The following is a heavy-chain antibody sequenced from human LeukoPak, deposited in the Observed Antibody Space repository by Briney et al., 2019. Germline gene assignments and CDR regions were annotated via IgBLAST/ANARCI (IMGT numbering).Heavy chain of an antibody. CDR3: ARVSKKYSSSWYYFGY. Sequence: GGSLRLSCAASGFIFKDYAMHWVRQAPGKGLEWVAVISHNGVDKYYAESVKGRFSVSRDNSKNTVYLQMNSLRAEDTAVYYCARVSKKYSSSWYYFGYWGQGTLVTVSS. J-gene: IGHJ4*02. V-gene: IGHV3-30*04. CDR1: GFIFKDYA. CDR2: ISHNGVDK. D-gene: IGHD6-13*01.